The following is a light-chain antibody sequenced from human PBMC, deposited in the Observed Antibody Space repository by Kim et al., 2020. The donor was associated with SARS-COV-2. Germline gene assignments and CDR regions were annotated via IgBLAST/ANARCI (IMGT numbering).Light chain of an antibody. Sequence: HRVTISCTGSRSNIGAGYDVHWYQQLPGTAPKVLVFDTTDRPSGVPDRFSGSKSGTSASLAITGLQPEDGADYYCQSYDNSLTGYVFGTGTKVTVL. J-gene: IGLJ1*01. CDR3: QSYDNSLTGYV. CDR2: DTT. V-gene: IGLV1-40*01. CDR1: RSNIGAGYD.